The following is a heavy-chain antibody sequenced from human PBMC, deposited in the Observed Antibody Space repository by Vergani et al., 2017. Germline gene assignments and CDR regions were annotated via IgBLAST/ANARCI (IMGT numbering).Heavy chain of an antibody. CDR1: GGSFNTYY. D-gene: IGHD3-9*01. J-gene: IGHJ4*02. CDR3: ARRSGIVYDIFSGTQYFFDV. Sequence: QVQLEESGPGLVKPSETLSLTCTVSGGSFNTYYWSWIRQSPGKGLEWIGYIYSTGSTNYNPSLNSRVTMSVDTSKNQFSLKLRSVTAADTAVYYCARRSGIVYDIFSGTQYFFDVWGQGTLVTVSS. CDR2: IYSTGST. V-gene: IGHV4-59*13.